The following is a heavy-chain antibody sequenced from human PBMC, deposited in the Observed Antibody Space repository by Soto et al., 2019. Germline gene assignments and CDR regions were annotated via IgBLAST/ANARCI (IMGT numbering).Heavy chain of an antibody. J-gene: IGHJ4*02. D-gene: IGHD4-17*01. CDR3: AGHADTTATTLFNF. CDR1: GYTFTSYG. V-gene: IGHV1-18*01. CDR2: ISAYNGNT. Sequence: ASVKVSCKASGYTFTSYGISWVRQAPGQGLEWMGWISAYNGNTNYAQKLQGRVTMTTDTSTSTAYMELRSLRSDDTAVYFCAGHADTTATTLFNFWGQGTLVTVSS.